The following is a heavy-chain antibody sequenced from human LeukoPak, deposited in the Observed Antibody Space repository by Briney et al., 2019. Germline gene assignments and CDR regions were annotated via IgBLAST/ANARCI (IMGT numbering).Heavy chain of an antibody. V-gene: IGHV1-69*13. CDR1: GGTFSSYA. D-gene: IGHD3-22*01. CDR3: ARSPHYYDSSGYYPPFDY. CDR2: IIPIFGTA. J-gene: IGHJ4*02. Sequence: ASVKVSCKASGGTFSSYAISWVRQAPGQGLEWMGGIIPIFGTANYAQKFQGRVTITADESTSTAYMELSSLRSDDTAVYYCARSPHYYDSSGYYPPFDYWGQGTLVTVSS.